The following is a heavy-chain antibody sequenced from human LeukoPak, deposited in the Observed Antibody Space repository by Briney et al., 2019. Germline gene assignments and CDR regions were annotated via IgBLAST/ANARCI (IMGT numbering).Heavy chain of an antibody. CDR3: ASALYYYYMDV. CDR2: IHYSGST. J-gene: IGHJ6*03. Sequence: SETLSLTCSVSGAPINSGGHYWSWIRQHPGKGLEWIGYIHYSGSTSYNPSLKSRVTISLDTSKNHFSLKLCSVTAADTAVYYCASALYYYYMDVWGKGTTVTASS. CDR1: GAPINSGGHY. V-gene: IGHV4-31*03.